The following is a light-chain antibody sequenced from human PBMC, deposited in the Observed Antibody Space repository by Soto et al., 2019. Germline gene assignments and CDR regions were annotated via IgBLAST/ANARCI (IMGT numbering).Light chain of an antibody. V-gene: IGKV3-15*01. Sequence: EIVMTQSPATLSVSPGVRATLSCRASQSISTELAWYQQKPGQPPRLLIYSPSTRATGVPARFTGSGSGSEFTLTISGLQAEDFAVYYCQQGHNWPLTFGQGTRLEI. CDR3: QQGHNWPLT. CDR1: QSISTE. CDR2: SPS. J-gene: IGKJ2*01.